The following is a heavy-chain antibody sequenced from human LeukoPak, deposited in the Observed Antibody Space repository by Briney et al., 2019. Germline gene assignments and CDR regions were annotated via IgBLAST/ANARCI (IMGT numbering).Heavy chain of an antibody. CDR3: AKSTYYDILTGYSYFDY. D-gene: IGHD3-9*01. V-gene: IGHV3-30*02. CDR1: GFSFSSYG. J-gene: IGHJ4*02. Sequence: PGGSLRLSCAASGFSFSSYGMYWVRQAPGKGLEWVAFIRYDGSNKYYADSVKGRFTISRDNSKNTLYLQMNSLRAEDTAVYYCAKSTYYDILTGYSYFDYWGQGTLVTVSS. CDR2: IRYDGSNK.